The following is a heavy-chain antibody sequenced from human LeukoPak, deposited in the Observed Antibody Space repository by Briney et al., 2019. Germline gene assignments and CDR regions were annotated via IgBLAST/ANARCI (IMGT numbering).Heavy chain of an antibody. D-gene: IGHD4-17*01. CDR3: AKDAVTTSRSPYYFDY. CDR1: GFTFSSYA. V-gene: IGHV3-23*01. CDR2: ISGSGGST. J-gene: IGHJ4*02. Sequence: GGSLRLSCAASGFTFSSYAMSWVRQAPGKGLEWVSAISGSGGSTYYADSVKGRFTISRDNSKNTLYLQMNSLRAEDTAVYYRAKDAVTTSRSPYYFDYWGQGTLVTVSS.